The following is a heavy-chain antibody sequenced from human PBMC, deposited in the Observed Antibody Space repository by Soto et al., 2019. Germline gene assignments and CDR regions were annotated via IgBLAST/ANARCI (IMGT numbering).Heavy chain of an antibody. CDR1: GFTFGDYA. CDR2: ISYDGSHK. J-gene: IGHJ6*02. D-gene: IGHD1-26*01. Sequence: QVVESGGGVVQPGRSLRLSCAVSGFTFGDYAMHWVRQAPGKGLEWMAVISYDGSHKFYADSVKGRFTISRDDFKNTVDLQMDSLRFEDTAVYYCAREMGDSENSLFGMDVWGRGTTVCVSS. V-gene: IGHV3-30*04. CDR3: AREMGDSENSLFGMDV.